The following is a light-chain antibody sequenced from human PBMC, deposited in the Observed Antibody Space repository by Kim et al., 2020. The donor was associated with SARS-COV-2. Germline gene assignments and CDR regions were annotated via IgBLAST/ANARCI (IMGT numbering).Light chain of an antibody. V-gene: IGKV1-16*02. CDR2: AAS. J-gene: IGKJ4*01. CDR3: QQYHNYPLT. CDR1: QDIRNH. Sequence: DIQMTQFPSSLSASVGDRVTITCRASQDIRNHLTWFQQKPGEAPKSLIYAASSLQSGVPSKFSGGGSGTDFTLTISSLQPEDFATYYCQQYHNYPLTFGGGTKVDIK.